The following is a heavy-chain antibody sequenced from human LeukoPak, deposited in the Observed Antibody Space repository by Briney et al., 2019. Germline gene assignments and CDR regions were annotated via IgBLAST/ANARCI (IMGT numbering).Heavy chain of an antibody. V-gene: IGHV3-53*01. CDR1: GFTVSSNY. Sequence: GGSLRLSCTASGFTVSSNYMSWVRQAPGKGLEWVSVIYSGGSTYYADSVKGRFTISRDNSKNTLYLQMNSLRAEDTAVYYCAKGYSYAFDAFDIWGQGTMVTVS. CDR2: IYSGGST. D-gene: IGHD5-18*01. CDR3: AKGYSYAFDAFDI. J-gene: IGHJ3*02.